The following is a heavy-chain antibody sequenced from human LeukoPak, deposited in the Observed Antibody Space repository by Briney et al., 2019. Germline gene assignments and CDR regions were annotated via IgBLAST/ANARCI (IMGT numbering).Heavy chain of an antibody. CDR2: IYYSGST. J-gene: IGHJ4*02. D-gene: IGHD3-22*01. CDR3: ARGYYYDSSGYYRY. CDR1: GGSISSYY. V-gene: IGHV4-59*12. Sequence: SETLSLTCTVSGGSISSYYWSWIRQPPGKGLEWIGYIYYSGSTNNNPSLKSRVTISVDRSKNQFSLKLSSVTAADTAVYYCARGYYYDSSGYYRYWGQGTLVTVSS.